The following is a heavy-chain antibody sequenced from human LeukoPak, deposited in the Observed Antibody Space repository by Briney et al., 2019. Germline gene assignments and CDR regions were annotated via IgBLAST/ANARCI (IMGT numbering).Heavy chain of an antibody. CDR3: ARDEQQLVFSYFDY. J-gene: IGHJ4*02. CDR1: GFTFSSFA. V-gene: IGHV3-30*04. CDR2: ISYDGSNK. D-gene: IGHD6-13*01. Sequence: GGSLRLSCVASGFTFSSFAMHWVRQAPGKGLEWVAVISYDGSNKYYGDSVKGRFTISRDNSKNTLSLQMNSLRAEDTAVYYCARDEQQLVFSYFDYWGQGTLVTVSS.